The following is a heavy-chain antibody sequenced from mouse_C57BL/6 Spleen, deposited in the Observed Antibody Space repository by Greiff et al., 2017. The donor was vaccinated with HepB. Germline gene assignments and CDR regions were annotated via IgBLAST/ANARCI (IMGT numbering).Heavy chain of an antibody. J-gene: IGHJ2*01. D-gene: IGHD1-1*01. Sequence: QVQLKESGAELVRPGTSVKMSCKASGYTFTNYWIGWAKQRPGHGLEWIGDIYPGGGYTNYNEKFKGKATLTADKSSSTAYMQFSSLTSEDSAIYYCARSGRGYFDYWGQGTTLTVSS. CDR2: IYPGGGYT. V-gene: IGHV1-63*01. CDR3: ARSGRGYFDY. CDR1: GYTFTNYW.